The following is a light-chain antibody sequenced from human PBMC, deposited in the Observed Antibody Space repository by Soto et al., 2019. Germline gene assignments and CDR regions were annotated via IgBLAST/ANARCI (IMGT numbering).Light chain of an antibody. CDR3: CSYADSPYV. CDR1: SSDVGDYNY. Sequence: QSALTQPRSVSGSPGQSVAISCTGTSSDVGDYNYVSWYQQHPGKAPKVMIYDVSKRPSGVPDRFSGSKSGNTASLTISGLQAEDEADYYCCSYADSPYVFGTGTKVTVL. CDR2: DVS. J-gene: IGLJ1*01. V-gene: IGLV2-11*01.